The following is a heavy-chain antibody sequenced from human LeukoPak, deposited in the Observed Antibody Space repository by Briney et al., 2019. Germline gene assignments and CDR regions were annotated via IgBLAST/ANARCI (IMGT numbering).Heavy chain of an antibody. Sequence: SGSSLRLSCAASGLSFSSYAMHWVRQAPGKGLEWVAVISYDGTEKYYGDSVKGRFTISRDNSKNTLFLQMNSLRADDTAVYYCAKDVTLNSPYYFDYWGQGTLVTVSS. J-gene: IGHJ4*02. CDR3: AKDVTLNSPYYFDY. D-gene: IGHD2-21*01. V-gene: IGHV3-30-3*01. CDR1: GLSFSSYA. CDR2: ISYDGTEK.